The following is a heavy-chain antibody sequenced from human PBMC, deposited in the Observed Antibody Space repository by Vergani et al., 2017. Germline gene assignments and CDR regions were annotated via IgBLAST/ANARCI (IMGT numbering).Heavy chain of an antibody. D-gene: IGHD3-16*02. V-gene: IGHV4-34*01. CDR2: VNHGGST. J-gene: IGHJ4*02. Sequence: QVQLPEWGAGLLKTSETLSLTCGVSGGSFSDYYWSWIRQAPGMGLEWIGEVNHGGSTNYNPSLKSRVSISVDTSKNQFSLQLTSVTAADSALYFCASIARAPTSRNPPPDYWGQGILVTVSS. CDR3: ASIARAPTSRNPPPDY. CDR1: GGSFSDYY.